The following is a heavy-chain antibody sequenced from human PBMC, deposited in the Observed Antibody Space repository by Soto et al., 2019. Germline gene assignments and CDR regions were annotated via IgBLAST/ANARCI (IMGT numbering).Heavy chain of an antibody. J-gene: IGHJ5*01. CDR3: ARRHSEDKFLWLAP. CDR1: GYTFTTNA. D-gene: IGHD2-15*01. CDR2: INAGNGNT. V-gene: IGHV1-3*05. Sequence: QVQLVQSGAEEKKPGASVKVSCKASGYTFTTNAIHWVRQAPGQRLEWMGWINAGNGNTKYSQKFEGRDTXXRXPXXSTAYMELRSLRSEETGVYYCARRHSEDKFLWLAPRGQGTLVTGSS.